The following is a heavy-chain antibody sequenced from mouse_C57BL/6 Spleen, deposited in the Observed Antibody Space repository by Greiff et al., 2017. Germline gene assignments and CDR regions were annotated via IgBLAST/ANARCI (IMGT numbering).Heavy chain of an antibody. CDR2: ISSGGSYT. Sequence: EVNVVESGGDLVKPGGSLKLSCAASGFTFSSYGMSWVRQTPDKRLEWVATISSGGSYTYYPDSVKGRFTISRDNAKNTLYLQMSSLKSEDTAMYYCARHEDYYGSSYPDYWGQGTTLTVSS. CDR1: GFTFSSYG. D-gene: IGHD1-1*01. CDR3: ARHEDYYGSSYPDY. J-gene: IGHJ2*01. V-gene: IGHV5-6*01.